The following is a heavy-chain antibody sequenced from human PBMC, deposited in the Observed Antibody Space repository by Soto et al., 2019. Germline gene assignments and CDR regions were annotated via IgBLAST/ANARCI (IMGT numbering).Heavy chain of an antibody. CDR3: AGSSGYLNLYYLAY. D-gene: IGHD3-22*01. J-gene: IGHJ4*02. V-gene: IGHV1-69*01. Sequence: QVQLVQSGAEVKKPGSSGKVSCKASGGTFSSYAINWVRQAPGQGLEWMGGIIPIFGTANYAQKFQGRVTISADESTSTAYMELRSLRSEDTAVYYCAGSSGYLNLYYLAYWGEGTLVTVSS. CDR2: IIPIFGTA. CDR1: GGTFSSYA.